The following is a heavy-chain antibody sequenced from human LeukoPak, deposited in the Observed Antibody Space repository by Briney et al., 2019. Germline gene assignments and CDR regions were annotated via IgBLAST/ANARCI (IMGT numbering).Heavy chain of an antibody. Sequence: ASVKVSCKASGYTFTSYDINWVRQATGQGLEWMGWMNPNSGNTGYAQKFQGRVTITRNTSISTAYMELSSLRSEDTAVYYCARTTLQLYCSSTSCQRPGFGSYYYYMDVWGKGTTVTVSS. J-gene: IGHJ6*03. V-gene: IGHV1-8*03. CDR1: GYTFTSYD. D-gene: IGHD2-2*01. CDR3: ARTTLQLYCSSTSCQRPGFGSYYYYMDV. CDR2: MNPNSGNT.